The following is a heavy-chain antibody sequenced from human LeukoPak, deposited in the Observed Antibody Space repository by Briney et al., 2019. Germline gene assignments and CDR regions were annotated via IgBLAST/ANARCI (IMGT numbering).Heavy chain of an antibody. J-gene: IGHJ4*02. CDR2: IYYTGRT. CDR1: GGSISSSSYY. D-gene: IGHD1-26*01. V-gene: IGHV4-39*02. CDR3: AREVGGQARHIHF. Sequence: PSETLSLTCPVSGGSISSSSYYWGWIRQPPGNNLEWIGSIYYTGRTHYNPSLKSRVTISIDTSKNHFSLKLSSVTAADTAVYYCAREVGGQARHIHFWGQGILVTVSS.